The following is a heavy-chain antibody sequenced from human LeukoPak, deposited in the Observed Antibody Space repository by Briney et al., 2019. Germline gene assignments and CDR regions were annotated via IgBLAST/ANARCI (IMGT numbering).Heavy chain of an antibody. D-gene: IGHD2-21*02. V-gene: IGHV3-30*18. Sequence: PGGSLRLSCAASGFTFSSYGMHWVRQAPGKGLEWVAVISYDGSNKYYADSVKGRFTISRDNSKNTLYLQMNSLRAEDTAVYYCAKEILAYCGGDCWHWYFDLWGRGTLVTVSS. CDR1: GFTFSSYG. CDR3: AKEILAYCGGDCWHWYFDL. J-gene: IGHJ2*01. CDR2: ISYDGSNK.